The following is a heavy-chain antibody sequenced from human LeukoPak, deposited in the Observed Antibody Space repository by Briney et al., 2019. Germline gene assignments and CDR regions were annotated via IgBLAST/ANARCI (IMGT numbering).Heavy chain of an antibody. D-gene: IGHD4-23*01. CDR2: INPNSGGR. CDR3: ARDHYGGNPDY. J-gene: IGHJ4*02. CDR1: GYTFTVYQ. V-gene: IGHV1-2*02. Sequence: ASVKVSCKTSGYTFTVYQMHWVRQAPGQGLEWMGWINPNSGGRNYAQKFQGRVTMTSDTSISTVYMELSSLRSDDTAVYYCARDHYGGNPDYWGQGTLVTVSS.